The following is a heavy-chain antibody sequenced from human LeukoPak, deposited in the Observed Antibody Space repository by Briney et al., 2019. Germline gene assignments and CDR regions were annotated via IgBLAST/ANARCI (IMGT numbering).Heavy chain of an antibody. CDR2: INHSGST. D-gene: IGHD3-22*01. Sequence: PSETLSLTCAVYGGSFSGYYWSWIRQPPGKGLEWIGEINHSGSTNYNPSLKSRVTISVDTSKNQFSLKLSSVTAADTAVYYCARTYDSSGYNWFDPWGQGNLVTVSS. V-gene: IGHV4-34*01. CDR3: ARTYDSSGYNWFDP. J-gene: IGHJ5*02. CDR1: GGSFSGYY.